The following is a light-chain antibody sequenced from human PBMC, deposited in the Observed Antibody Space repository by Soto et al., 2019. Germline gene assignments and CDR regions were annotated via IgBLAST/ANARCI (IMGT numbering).Light chain of an antibody. Sequence: QSVLTQPPSASGTPGQRVTISCSGSTSNIGRNTVHWYQQLPGTAPKLLIYSNNQRPSEVPDRFSGSKSGTSASLAISGIQSEDEADYYCAAWDDSLNGVVFGGVTKLTVL. J-gene: IGLJ2*01. CDR1: TSNIGRNT. CDR3: AAWDDSLNGVV. CDR2: SNN. V-gene: IGLV1-44*01.